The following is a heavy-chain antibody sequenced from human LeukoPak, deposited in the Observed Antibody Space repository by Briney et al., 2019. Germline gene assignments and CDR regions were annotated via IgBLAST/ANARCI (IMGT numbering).Heavy chain of an antibody. Sequence: ASVKVSCKVSGYTLTELSMHWVRQAPGKGLGWMGGFDPEDGETIYAQKFQGRVTMTEDTSTDTAYTELSSLRSEDTAVYYCATVKKSDYGDYGPTWYFDYWGQGTLVTVSS. CDR1: GYTLTELS. J-gene: IGHJ4*02. CDR3: ATVKKSDYGDYGPTWYFDY. D-gene: IGHD4-17*01. CDR2: FDPEDGET. V-gene: IGHV1-24*01.